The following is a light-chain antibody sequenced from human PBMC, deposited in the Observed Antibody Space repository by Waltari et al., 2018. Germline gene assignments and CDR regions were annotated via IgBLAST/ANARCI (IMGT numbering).Light chain of an antibody. CDR1: QSIISY. CDR3: QQSYSTPYT. J-gene: IGKJ2*01. CDR2: AAS. V-gene: IGKV1-39*01. Sequence: DIQLTQSPSSLSASVGDRVTITFRASQSIISYLNWYQQKPGQAPKLLIYAASSLQSGVPSRFSGSGSGTDFTLTISSLQPEDFAAYYCQQSYSTPYTFGQGTKLEIK.